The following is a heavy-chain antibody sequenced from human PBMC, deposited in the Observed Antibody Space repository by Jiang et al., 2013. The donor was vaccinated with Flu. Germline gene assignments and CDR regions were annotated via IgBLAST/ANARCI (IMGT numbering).Heavy chain of an antibody. CDR2: INHSGST. J-gene: IGHJ4*02. V-gene: IGHV4-34*01. CDR1: GGSFSGYY. Sequence: GSGLVKPLETLSLTCAVYGGSFSGYYWSWIRQPPGKGLEWIGEINHSGSTNYNPSLKSRVTISVDTSKNQFSLKLRSVTAADTAVYYCARGLDYWGQGTLVTVSS. CDR3: ARGLDY.